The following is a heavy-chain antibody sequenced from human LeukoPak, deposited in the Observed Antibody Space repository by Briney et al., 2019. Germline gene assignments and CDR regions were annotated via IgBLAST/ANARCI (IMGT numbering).Heavy chain of an antibody. Sequence: SETLSLTCTVSGGSISSYYWSWIRQPPGKGLEWIGYIYYSGSTNYNPSLKSRVTISVDKSKNQFSLKLSSVTAADTAVYYCARASYYDSSGYYWGQGTLVTVSS. CDR2: IYYSGST. CDR3: ARASYYDSSGYY. CDR1: GGSISSYY. J-gene: IGHJ4*02. D-gene: IGHD3-22*01. V-gene: IGHV4-59*12.